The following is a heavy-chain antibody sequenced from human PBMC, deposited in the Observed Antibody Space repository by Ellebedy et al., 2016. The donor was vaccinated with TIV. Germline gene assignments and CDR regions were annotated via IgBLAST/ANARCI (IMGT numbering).Heavy chain of an antibody. V-gene: IGHV1-2*02. Sequence: ASVKVSXXASGYTFTGYYMHWVRQAPGQGLEWMGWINPNSGGTNYAQKFQGRVTMTRDTSTSTVYMELSSLRSEDTAVYYCARDWVPAAISGRYYRYYYYMDVWGKGTTVTVSS. J-gene: IGHJ6*03. CDR1: GYTFTGYY. D-gene: IGHD2-2*01. CDR3: ARDWVPAAISGRYYRYYYYMDV. CDR2: INPNSGGT.